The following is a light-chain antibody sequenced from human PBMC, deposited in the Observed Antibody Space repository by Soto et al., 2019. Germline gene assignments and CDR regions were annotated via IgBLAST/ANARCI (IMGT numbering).Light chain of an antibody. CDR3: QQHSKWPER. V-gene: IGKV3-15*01. CDR2: GAS. CDR1: QTVNTF. J-gene: IGKJ1*01. Sequence: ETVMTQSPATLSVSPVERATLSCRASQTVNTFLAWYQQKPGQAPRLLIYGASTRASGVPARFSGSGSGTEFTLTISSLQFEDFAVYYCQQHSKWPERFSHWTKVDIK.